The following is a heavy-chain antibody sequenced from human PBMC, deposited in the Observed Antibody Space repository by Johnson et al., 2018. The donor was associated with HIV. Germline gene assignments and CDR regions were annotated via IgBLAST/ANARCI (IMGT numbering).Heavy chain of an antibody. D-gene: IGHD4-17*01. J-gene: IGHJ3*02. V-gene: IGHV3-11*04. CDR1: GFIFRDYY. CDR2: ISSSGSSI. CDR3: ARASTTVTTGDDAFDI. Sequence: QVQLVEYGGGLVKPRGSLRLSCAASGFIFRDYYMSWIRQAPGKGLEWVSYISSSGSSIYYADSVKGRFTISRDNAKSSLHLQMNGLRAEDTAVYYCARASTTVTTGDDAFDIWGQGTMVTVSA.